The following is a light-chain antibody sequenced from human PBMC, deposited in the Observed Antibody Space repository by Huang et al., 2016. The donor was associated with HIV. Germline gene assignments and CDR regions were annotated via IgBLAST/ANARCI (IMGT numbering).Light chain of an antibody. V-gene: IGKV1-33*01. CDR1: QDISNY. Sequence: DIQMNQSPSSLSASVGDRVTITCQASQDISNYLKWYQQKPGKAPKLLIYDASNLETGVSSRFSGSGSGTDFTFTISSLQPEDIATYYCQQYDNLPRFTFGPGTKVDIK. CDR2: DAS. CDR3: QQYDNLPRFT. J-gene: IGKJ3*01.